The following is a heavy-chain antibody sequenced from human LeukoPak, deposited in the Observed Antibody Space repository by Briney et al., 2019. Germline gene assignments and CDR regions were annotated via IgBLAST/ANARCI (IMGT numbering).Heavy chain of an antibody. D-gene: IGHD3/OR15-3a*01. CDR1: GGTFSSYA. V-gene: IGHV1-69*04. J-gene: IGHJ3*02. CDR2: IIPILGIA. Sequence: SVKVSCKASGGTFSSYAISWVRQAPGQGLEWMGRIIPILGIANYAQKFRGRVTITADKSTSTAYMELSSLRSEDTAVYYCARPRLDHGAFDIWGQGTMVTVSS. CDR3: ARPRLDHGAFDI.